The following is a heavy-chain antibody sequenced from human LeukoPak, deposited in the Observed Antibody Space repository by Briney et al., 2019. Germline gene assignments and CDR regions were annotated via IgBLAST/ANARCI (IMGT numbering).Heavy chain of an antibody. CDR1: SYAFTNYG. CDR2: ITTKNGKT. D-gene: IGHD3-9*01. Sequence: ASVKVSCKASSYAFTNYGITWVRRAPGQGLEWMGWITTKNGKTKYAQIFQSRVTMTIDTSTNTAYLELRSLRPDDTAVYYCARGINFDPLTGYSEGFDYWGQGTQVTVSS. J-gene: IGHJ4*02. CDR3: ARGINFDPLTGYSEGFDY. V-gene: IGHV1-18*01.